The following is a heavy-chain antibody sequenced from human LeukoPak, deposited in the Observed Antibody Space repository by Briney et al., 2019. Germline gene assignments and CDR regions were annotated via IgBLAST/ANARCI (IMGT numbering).Heavy chain of an antibody. Sequence: ASVKVSCKASGYTFTGYGISWVRQAPGQGLEWVAWINTYNGYTHYAQRLQGRVTMTTDTSTSTAYMELRSLRSDDTAVYYCARVGVVLPGGYFYNYMDFWGKGTTVTVSS. CDR2: INTYNGYT. D-gene: IGHD2-2*01. V-gene: IGHV1-18*01. J-gene: IGHJ6*03. CDR3: ARVGVVLPGGYFYNYMDF. CDR1: GYTFTGYG.